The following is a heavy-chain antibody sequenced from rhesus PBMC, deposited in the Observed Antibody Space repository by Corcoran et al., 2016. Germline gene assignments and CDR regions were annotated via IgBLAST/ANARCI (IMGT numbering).Heavy chain of an antibody. V-gene: IGHV4-169*01. CDR3: ARGGSYYYDHYFDY. Sequence: QLQLQESGPGLVKPSETLSVTCAVSGGSISSSYWSWIRQAPGKGLEWFGYIYGSGSSTNYNPSLKSRVTLSVDTSKNQLSLKLSSVTAADSAVYYCARGGSYYYDHYFDYWGQGVLVTVSS. CDR2: IYGSGSST. J-gene: IGHJ4*01. D-gene: IGHD3-16*01. CDR1: GGSISSSY.